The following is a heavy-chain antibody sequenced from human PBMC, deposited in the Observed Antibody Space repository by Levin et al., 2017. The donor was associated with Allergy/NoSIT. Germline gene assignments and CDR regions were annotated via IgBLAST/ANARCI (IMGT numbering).Heavy chain of an antibody. Sequence: GESLKISCAASGFPFSIYGMHWLRQAPGKGLEWVAVIANDGTYKHYADSVKGRFTLSRDNSKNTLYLQMNRLRPEDTADDYCAKVVPYGSGTYAHDYWGQGTLVTVSS. CDR3: AKVVPYGSGTYAHDY. D-gene: IGHD3-10*01. V-gene: IGHV3-30*18. J-gene: IGHJ4*02. CDR2: IANDGTYK. CDR1: GFPFSIYG.